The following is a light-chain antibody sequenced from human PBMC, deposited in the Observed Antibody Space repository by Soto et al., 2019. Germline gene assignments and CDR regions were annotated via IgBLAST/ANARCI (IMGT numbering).Light chain of an antibody. CDR3: SSYTSSSTLYV. Sequence: QSALTRPASVSGCPGQSITISCTGTCSDVGGYNYVSWYQQHPGKAHKLMIYDVSNRPSGVSNRFSGSKSGNTASLTISGLQAEDEADYYCSSYTSSSTLYVFGTGTKVTVL. CDR2: DVS. V-gene: IGLV2-14*01. CDR1: CSDVGGYNY. J-gene: IGLJ1*01.